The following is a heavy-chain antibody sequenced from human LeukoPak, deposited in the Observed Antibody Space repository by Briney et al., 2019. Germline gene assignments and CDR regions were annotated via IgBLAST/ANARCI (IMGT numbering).Heavy chain of an antibody. D-gene: IGHD3-10*01. J-gene: IGHJ4*02. CDR1: GFTINNNY. CDR3: ARDGGDGSGSYYPETTLFDY. CDR2: IYSGGST. V-gene: IGHV3-53*01. Sequence: PGGSLRLSCSASGFTINNNYMSWVRQAPGTGLEWVSVIYSGGSTIYVDSVKGRFTISRDNSKNTLYLQMNSLRAEDTAVYYCARDGGDGSGSYYPETTLFDYWGQGTLVTVSS.